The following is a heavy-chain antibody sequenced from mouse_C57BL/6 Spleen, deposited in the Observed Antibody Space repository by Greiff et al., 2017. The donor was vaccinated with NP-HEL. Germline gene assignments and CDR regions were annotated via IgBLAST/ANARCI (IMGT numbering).Heavy chain of an antibody. V-gene: IGHV1-53*01. Sequence: VQLQQPGTELVKPGASVKLSCKASGYTFTSYWMHWVKQRPGQGLEWIGNINPSNGGTNYNEKFKSKATLTVDKSSSTAYMHRISLPSEYSAVYYFARSGPIYDGYYWGQGTTLTVSS. CDR2: INPSNGGT. CDR3: ARSGPIYDGYY. D-gene: IGHD2-3*01. CDR1: GYTFTSYW. J-gene: IGHJ2*01.